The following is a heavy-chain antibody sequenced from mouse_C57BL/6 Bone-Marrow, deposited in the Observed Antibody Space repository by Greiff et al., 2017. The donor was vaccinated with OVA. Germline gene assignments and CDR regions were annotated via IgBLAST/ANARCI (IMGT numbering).Heavy chain of an antibody. CDR3: AGWAYDSSCDWFAY. J-gene: IGHJ3*01. CDR2: IYPRSGNT. D-gene: IGHD1-1*01. CDR1: GYTFTSYG. Sequence: QVQLQQSGAELARPGASVKLSCKASGYTFTSYGISWVKQRTGQGLEWIGEIYPRSGNTYYNEKFKSKATLPVDTSSSPAYMQLSSRTSEDAAVYYCAGWAYDSSCDWFAYWGQGTLVTVSA. V-gene: IGHV1-81*01.